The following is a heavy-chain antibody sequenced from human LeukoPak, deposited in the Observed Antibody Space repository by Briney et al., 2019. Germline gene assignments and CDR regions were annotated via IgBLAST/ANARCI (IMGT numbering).Heavy chain of an antibody. Sequence: PSETLSLTCTVSGGSISSSSYYWGWIRQPPGKGLEWIGEIYRSGSTNYNPSLKSRVTISVDKSKNQFSLKLSSVTAADTAVYYCASDIVGSYDSSGYYRNWGQGTLVTVSS. CDR2: IYRSGST. V-gene: IGHV4-39*07. J-gene: IGHJ4*02. CDR3: ASDIVGSYDSSGYYRN. CDR1: GGSISSSSYY. D-gene: IGHD3-22*01.